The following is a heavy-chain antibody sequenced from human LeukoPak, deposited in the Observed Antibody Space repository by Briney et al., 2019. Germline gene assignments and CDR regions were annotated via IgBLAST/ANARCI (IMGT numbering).Heavy chain of an antibody. CDR2: IYHSGST. V-gene: IGHV4-30-2*01. D-gene: IGHD3-3*01. CDR1: GGSISSGGYS. J-gene: IGHJ6*02. Sequence: PSETLSLTCAVSGGSISSGGYSWSWIRQPPGKGLEWIGYIYHSGSTYYNPSLKSRVTISVDTSKNQFSLKLSSVTAADTAVYYCARDQREIRYYDFWSGSPSLAYYYYGMDVWGQGTTVTVSS. CDR3: ARDQREIRYYDFWSGSPSLAYYYYGMDV.